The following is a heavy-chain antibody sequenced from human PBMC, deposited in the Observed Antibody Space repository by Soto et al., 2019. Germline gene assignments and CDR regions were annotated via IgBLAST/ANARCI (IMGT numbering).Heavy chain of an antibody. D-gene: IGHD4-4*01. V-gene: IGHV3-23*01. Sequence: EVQLLESGGGLVQPGGSLRLSCAASGFTFSSYAMSWVRQAPGKGLEWVSAISGSGGSTYYADSVKGRFTISRDNSKNSLYLQMNSLRAEDTAVYYCVRTVTYYMDVWGKGTTVTVSS. CDR2: ISGSGGST. CDR1: GFTFSSYA. CDR3: VRTVTYYMDV. J-gene: IGHJ6*03.